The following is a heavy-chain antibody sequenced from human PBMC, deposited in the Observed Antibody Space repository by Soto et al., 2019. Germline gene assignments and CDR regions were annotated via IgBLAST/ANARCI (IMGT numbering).Heavy chain of an antibody. CDR3: TREWFGELFDDSQYYYGMDV. CDR2: IKSKTDGGTT. J-gene: IGHJ6*02. V-gene: IGHV3-15*07. D-gene: IGHD3-10*01. CDR1: GFTFSNAW. Sequence: GGSLRLSCAASGFTFSNAWMNWVRQAPGKGLEWVGRIKSKTDGGTTDYAAPVKGRFTISRDDSKNTLYLQMNSLKTEDTAVYYCTREWFGELFDDSQYYYGMDVWGQGTTVTVSS.